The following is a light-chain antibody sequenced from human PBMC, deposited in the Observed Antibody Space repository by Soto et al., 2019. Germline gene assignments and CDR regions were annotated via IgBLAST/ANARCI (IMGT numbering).Light chain of an antibody. CDR3: SSYSTSSTLYV. Sequence: QSVLTQPASVSGSPGQSITISCTGTSSDVGNYNYVSWYQHHPGEAPKLMIYEVSNRPSGVSDRFSGSKSGNTASLTISGLQAEDEADYYCSSYSTSSTLYVFGTGTKLTVL. CDR1: SSDVGNYNY. CDR2: EVS. V-gene: IGLV2-14*01. J-gene: IGLJ1*01.